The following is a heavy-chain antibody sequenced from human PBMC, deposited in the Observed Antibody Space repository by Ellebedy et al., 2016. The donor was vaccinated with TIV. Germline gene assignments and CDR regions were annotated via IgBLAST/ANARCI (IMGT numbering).Heavy chain of an antibody. V-gene: IGHV1-18*01. CDR2: ISAYNGNT. Sequence: AASVKVSCKASGYTFTSYGISWVRQAPGQGLEWMGWISAYNGNTNYAQKLQGRVTMTRNTSISTAYMELSSLRSEDTAVYYCARSILNWFDPWGQGTLVTVSS. CDR3: ARSILNWFDP. CDR1: GYTFTSYG. J-gene: IGHJ5*02. D-gene: IGHD6-6*01.